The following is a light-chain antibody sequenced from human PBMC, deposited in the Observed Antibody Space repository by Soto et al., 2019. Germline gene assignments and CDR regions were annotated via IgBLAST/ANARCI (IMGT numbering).Light chain of an antibody. CDR2: DAS. V-gene: IGKV3-20*01. J-gene: IGKJ4*01. CDR3: QQFSSSPLT. Sequence: EILLTQSPCTLSLSPGERATLSCRASQTVRNKYLAWYQQKPGQAPRLLIYDASSRATGIPERFSGGGSGTDFTLTISRLEPEDFEVYYCQQFSSSPLTFGGGTKVDIK. CDR1: QTVRNKY.